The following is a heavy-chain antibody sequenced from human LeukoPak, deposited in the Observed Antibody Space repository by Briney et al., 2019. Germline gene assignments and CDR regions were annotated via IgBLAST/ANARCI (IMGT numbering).Heavy chain of an antibody. Sequence: GKRLEWICSIYYSGSTYYNPSLKSRVTISVDTSKNQFSLKLNSVTATDTAVYYCARHYGPWGQGTLVTVSS. D-gene: IGHD3-10*01. V-gene: IGHV4-39*01. J-gene: IGHJ4*02. CDR3: ARHYGP. CDR2: IYYSGST.